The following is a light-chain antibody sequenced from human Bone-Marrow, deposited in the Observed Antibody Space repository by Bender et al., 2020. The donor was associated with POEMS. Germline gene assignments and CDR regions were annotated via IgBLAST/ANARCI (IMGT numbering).Light chain of an antibody. V-gene: IGLV2-14*01. J-gene: IGLJ3*02. Sequence: QSALTQPASVSGSPGQSITMSCTGTSSDIGNYNYVSWYQQHPGKVPKLIIFQVSNRPSGVSNRFSASKSGTTASLTISGLQPEDGASYYCTSYRNSRTRVFGGGTKLTVL. CDR2: QVS. CDR1: SSDIGNYNY. CDR3: TSYRNSRTRV.